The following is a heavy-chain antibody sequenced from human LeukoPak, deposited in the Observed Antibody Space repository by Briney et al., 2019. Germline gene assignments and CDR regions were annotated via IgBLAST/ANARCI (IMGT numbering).Heavy chain of an antibody. J-gene: IGHJ4*02. CDR1: GFTFSSYW. CDR3: ARVRGYSSSGFDY. V-gene: IGHV3-7*01. Sequence: GGSLRLSCAASGFTFSSYWMSWVRPAPGEGLEWVANIKQDGSEKYYVDSVKGRFTISRDNAKNSLYLQMNSLRAEDTAVYYCARVRGYSSSGFDYWGQGTLVTVSS. D-gene: IGHD6-13*01. CDR2: IKQDGSEK.